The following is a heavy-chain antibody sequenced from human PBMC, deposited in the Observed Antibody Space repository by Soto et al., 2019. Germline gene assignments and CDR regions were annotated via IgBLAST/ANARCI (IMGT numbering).Heavy chain of an antibody. CDR1: GGSISGYY. Sequence: SETQSITCTVSGGSISGYYWICIRQPPGKGLEWIGYMYNTGSTVYNPSFKSRVTISVDTSKNQFSLKLNSVTAADTAVYYCARDLWGYCGTDCYPLDVWGQGTTVT. D-gene: IGHD2-21*02. CDR2: MYNTGST. J-gene: IGHJ6*02. CDR3: ARDLWGYCGTDCYPLDV. V-gene: IGHV4-59*01.